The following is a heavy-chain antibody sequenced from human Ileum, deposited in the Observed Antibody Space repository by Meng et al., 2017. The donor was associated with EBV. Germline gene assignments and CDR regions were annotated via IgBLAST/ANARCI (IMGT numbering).Heavy chain of an antibody. Sequence: QVHGLESGPGLVKPSQTLSLTCTVSGGSISSSNYYWSWIRQPPGKGLEWSGHIYNSGSTYYNPSLKSRITISVDTSKNQFSLKLSSVTAADTAVYYCARGQKGYFDLWGRGTLVTVFS. V-gene: IGHV4-30-4*01. CDR3: ARGQKGYFDL. CDR2: IYNSGST. CDR1: GGSISSSNYY. J-gene: IGHJ2*01.